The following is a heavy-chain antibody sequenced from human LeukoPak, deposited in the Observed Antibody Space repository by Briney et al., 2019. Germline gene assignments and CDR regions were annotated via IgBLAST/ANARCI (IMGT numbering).Heavy chain of an antibody. D-gene: IGHD3-3*01. CDR1: GFTFSSYA. CDR2: ISGSGGST. V-gene: IGHV3-23*01. J-gene: IGHJ6*02. Sequence: PGGSLRLSCAASGFTFSSYAMSWVRQAPGKGLEWVSAISGSGGSTYYADSVKGRFTISRDNSKNTLYLQMNSLRAEDTAVYYCAKQHRYYDFWSGYYGQTDYYYGMDVWGQGTTVTVSS. CDR3: AKQHRYYDFWSGYYGQTDYYYGMDV.